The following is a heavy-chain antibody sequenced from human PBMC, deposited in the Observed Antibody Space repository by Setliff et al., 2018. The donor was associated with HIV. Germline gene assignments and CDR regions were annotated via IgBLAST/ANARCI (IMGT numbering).Heavy chain of an antibody. CDR3: ARDAAAPAAIEGAFDI. Sequence: PGGSLRLSCAASGFTFSTYWMSWVRQAPGKGLEWVANIKQDGSEKYYVDSVKGRFTISRDNTKNSLYLQLNSLRAEDTAVYYCARDAAAPAAIEGAFDIWGQGTMVTVSS. D-gene: IGHD2-2*02. J-gene: IGHJ3*02. CDR2: IKQDGSEK. V-gene: IGHV3-7*01. CDR1: GFTFSTYW.